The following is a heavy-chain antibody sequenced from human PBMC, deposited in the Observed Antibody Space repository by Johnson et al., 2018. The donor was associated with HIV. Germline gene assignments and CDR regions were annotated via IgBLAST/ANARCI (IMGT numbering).Heavy chain of an antibody. V-gene: IGHV3-30*02. Sequence: VQLVESGGGLVKPGGSLRLSCAASGFTFGDYNMSWIGQAPGKGRGGGAFIRKDGGNKYYANSVKGGLTISRDNSKNTLYLQMGSLRAEDMAVYYCAGGSWYSYGPQDAFDIWGQGTMVTVSS. CDR2: IRKDGGNK. CDR3: AGGSWYSYGPQDAFDI. D-gene: IGHD5-18*01. CDR1: GFTFGDYN. J-gene: IGHJ3*02.